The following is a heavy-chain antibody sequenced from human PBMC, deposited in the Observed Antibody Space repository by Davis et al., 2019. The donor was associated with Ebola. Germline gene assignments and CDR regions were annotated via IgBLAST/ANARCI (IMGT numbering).Heavy chain of an antibody. CDR3: AREMATILYYYYGMDV. CDR1: GFTFSSYW. J-gene: IGHJ6*04. Sequence: GGSLRLSCAASGFTFSSYWMSWVRQAPGKGLEWVANIKQDGSEKYYVDSVKGRFTISRDNAKNSLYLQMNRLRAEDTAVYYCAREMATILYYYYGMDVWGKGTTVTVSS. V-gene: IGHV3-7*01. D-gene: IGHD5-24*01. CDR2: IKQDGSEK.